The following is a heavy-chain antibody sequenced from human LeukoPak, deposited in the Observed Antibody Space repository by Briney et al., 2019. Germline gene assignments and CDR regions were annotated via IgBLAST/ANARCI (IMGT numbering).Heavy chain of an antibody. CDR1: GFTFSSYA. CDR2: ISSNGGST. V-gene: IGHV3-64D*06. J-gene: IGHJ4*02. D-gene: IGHD3-10*01. CDR3: VKELYYYGSGGFDY. Sequence: GGSLRLSCSASGFTFSSYAMHWVRQAPGKGLEYVSAISSNGGSTYCADSVKGRFTISRDNSKNTLYLQMSSLRAEDTAVYYCVKELYYYGSGGFDYWGQGTLVTVSS.